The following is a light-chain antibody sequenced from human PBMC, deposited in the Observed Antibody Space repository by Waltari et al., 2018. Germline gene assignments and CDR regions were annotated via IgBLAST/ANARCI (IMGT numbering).Light chain of an antibody. CDR1: QSVGSN. Sequence: EIMMTQSPATLSLSPGERATHSCRASQSVGSNLAWYQQKLGQAPRLLMFAASTRAPDIPARFSGSGSGTDFTLTISGLQSEDFALYYCQQYSDWPPWTFGQGTKVEIK. CDR3: QQYSDWPPWT. J-gene: IGKJ1*01. CDR2: AAS. V-gene: IGKV3-15*01.